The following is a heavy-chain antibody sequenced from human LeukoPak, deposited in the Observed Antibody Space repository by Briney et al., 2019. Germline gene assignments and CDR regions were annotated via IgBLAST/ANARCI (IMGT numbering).Heavy chain of an antibody. V-gene: IGHV4-4*02. Sequence: SSGNLSLTCAVSGGSISSSNWWSWVRQPPGKGLEWIGEIYHSGSTNYNPSLKSRVTISVDTSKNQFSLKLSSVTAADTAVYYCARGLVVVAATKLDYWGQGTLVTVSS. CDR3: ARGLVVVAATKLDY. CDR2: IYHSGST. J-gene: IGHJ4*02. D-gene: IGHD2-15*01. CDR1: GGSISSSNW.